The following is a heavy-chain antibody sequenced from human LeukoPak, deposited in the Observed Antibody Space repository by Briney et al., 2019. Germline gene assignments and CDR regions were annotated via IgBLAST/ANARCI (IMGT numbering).Heavy chain of an antibody. V-gene: IGHV3-15*01. CDR2: IKSKTDGGTT. CDR3: TTAIIVVVPAAMGRLYYFDY. J-gene: IGHJ4*02. CDR1: GFTFSNAW. Sequence: GGSLRLSCAASGFTFSNAWMSWVRQAPGKGLEWVGRIKSKTDGGTTDYAAPVKGRFTISRDDSKNTLYLQMNSLKTEDTAVYYCTTAIIVVVPAAMGRLYYFDYRGQGTLVTVSS. D-gene: IGHD2-2*01.